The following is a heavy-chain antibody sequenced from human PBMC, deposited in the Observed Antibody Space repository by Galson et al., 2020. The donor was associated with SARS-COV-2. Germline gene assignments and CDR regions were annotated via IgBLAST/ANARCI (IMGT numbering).Heavy chain of an antibody. J-gene: IGHJ4*02. CDR2: ISSYNGNT. Sequence: ASVKVSCKASGYTFTSYGISWVRQAPGQGLEWMGWISSYNGNTTYAQILQGRVTMTTDTSTSTAYMELRSLRSDDTAVYYCARDPTRTYYYDSSGYPVFDYWGQGTLVTVSS. V-gene: IGHV1-18*01. D-gene: IGHD3-22*01. CDR3: ARDPTRTYYYDSSGYPVFDY. CDR1: GYTFTSYG.